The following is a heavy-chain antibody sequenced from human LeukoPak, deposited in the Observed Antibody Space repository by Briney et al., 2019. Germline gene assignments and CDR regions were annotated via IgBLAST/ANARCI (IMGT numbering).Heavy chain of an antibody. CDR1: GFTFSSRW. V-gene: IGHV3-74*01. D-gene: IGHD6-13*01. J-gene: IGHJ4*02. CDR2: VKNDGST. Sequence: GGSLSLSCVVSGFTSGFTFSSRWMHWVRQAPGKGLVWVSLVKNDGSTNYADSVKGRFTVSRDNAENTLYLQMNNLRVEDTALYFCHPLGYTSNWGQGTLVTVSS. CDR3: HPLGYTSN.